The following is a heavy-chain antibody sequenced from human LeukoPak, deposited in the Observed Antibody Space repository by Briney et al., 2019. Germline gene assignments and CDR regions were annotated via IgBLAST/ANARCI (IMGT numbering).Heavy chain of an antibody. CDR3: AISHKWLLLDY. CDR1: GAFFSGYY. D-gene: IGHD2-15*01. J-gene: IGHJ4*02. V-gene: IGHV4-34*01. Sequence: SETLSLTCAFYGAFFSGYYWRWIRQPPGKGLEWIGEINHSGITTYNPSLKSRVTISVDTSKKQFSLKLNSVTAADTAVYYCAISHKWLLLDYWGQGTLVTVSS. CDR2: INHSGIT.